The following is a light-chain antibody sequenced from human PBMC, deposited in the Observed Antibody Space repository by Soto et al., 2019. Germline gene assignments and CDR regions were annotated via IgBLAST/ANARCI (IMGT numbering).Light chain of an antibody. J-gene: IGLJ3*02. V-gene: IGLV2-14*01. CDR2: DVC. Sequence: QSALTQPASVSGSPGQSITISCTGTSSDIGGYNSVSWYQQHPGKAPELIIYDVCYRPSGVSNRFSGSKSGATASLTISGLQAEDEADYYCSSYTGSAATRVFGGGTKVTVL. CDR1: SSDIGGYNS. CDR3: SSYTGSAATRV.